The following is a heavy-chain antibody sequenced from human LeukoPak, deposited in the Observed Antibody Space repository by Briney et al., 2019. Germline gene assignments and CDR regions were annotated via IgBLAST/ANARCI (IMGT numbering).Heavy chain of an antibody. V-gene: IGHV1-2*02. Sequence: ASVKVSCKASGYTFTGYYMHWVRQAPGQGLEWMGWINPNSGGTNYAQKFQGRVTMTRDTSISTAHMELSRLRSDDTAVYYCARGHSSGYYSLWAFDIWGQGTMVTVSS. D-gene: IGHD3-22*01. CDR2: INPNSGGT. J-gene: IGHJ3*02. CDR3: ARGHSSGYYSLWAFDI. CDR1: GYTFTGYY.